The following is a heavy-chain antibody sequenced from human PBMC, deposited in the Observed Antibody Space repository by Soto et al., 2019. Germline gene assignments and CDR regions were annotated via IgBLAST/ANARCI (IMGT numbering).Heavy chain of an antibody. CDR3: ARGEKTAVAGKLSVFDI. Sequence: ASVKVSCKASGDTYTSYYIHWVRQAPGQGLGWMGTFNPSGGGTFYAQKFQCRVTMTGDTSTSTVYMELSSLRSEDTAVYYCARGEKTAVAGKLSVFDIWGQGTMVTVSS. D-gene: IGHD6-19*01. CDR1: GDTYTSYY. V-gene: IGHV1-46*01. CDR2: FNPSGGGT. J-gene: IGHJ3*02.